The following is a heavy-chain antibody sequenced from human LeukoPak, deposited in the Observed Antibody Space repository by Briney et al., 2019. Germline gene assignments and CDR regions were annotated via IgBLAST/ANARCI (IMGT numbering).Heavy chain of an antibody. CDR1: GFTFSGSA. CDR3: TSGGPTIVDIVAKYYYMDV. D-gene: IGHD5-12*01. CDR2: IRSKANSYAT. V-gene: IGHV3-73*01. Sequence: GGSLRLSCAASGFTFSGSAIHWVRQASGKGLEWVGRIRSKANSYATAYAASVKGRFTISRDDSKNTAYLQMNSLKTEDTAVYYCTSGGPTIVDIVAKYYYMDVWGKGTTVTVSS. J-gene: IGHJ6*03.